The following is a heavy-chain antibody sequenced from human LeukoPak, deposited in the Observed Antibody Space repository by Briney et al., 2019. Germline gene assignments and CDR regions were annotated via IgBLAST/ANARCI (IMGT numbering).Heavy chain of an antibody. Sequence: GASVKVSCKASGYTFTNYAIHWLRQAPGQRLEWMGWINTNTGNPTYAQGFTGRFVFSLDTSVSTAYLQISSLKAEDTAVYYCARWAYGSGSYYIGLDYWGQGTLVTVSS. CDR3: ARWAYGSGSYYIGLDY. J-gene: IGHJ4*02. V-gene: IGHV7-4-1*02. D-gene: IGHD3-10*01. CDR1: GYTFTNYA. CDR2: INTNTGNP.